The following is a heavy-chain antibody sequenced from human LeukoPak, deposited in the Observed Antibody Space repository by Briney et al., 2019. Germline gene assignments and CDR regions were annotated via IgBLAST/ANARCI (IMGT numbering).Heavy chain of an antibody. D-gene: IGHD3-16*01. CDR2: IYYSGST. V-gene: IGHV4-59*11. CDR1: GGSISSHY. J-gene: IGHJ5*02. Sequence: SETLSLTCTASGGSISSHYWSWIRQPPGKGLEWIGYIYYSGSTNYNPSPKSRVTISVDTSKNQFSLKLSSVTAADTAVYYCARGSVFGDWFDPWGQGTLVTVSS. CDR3: ARGSVFGDWFDP.